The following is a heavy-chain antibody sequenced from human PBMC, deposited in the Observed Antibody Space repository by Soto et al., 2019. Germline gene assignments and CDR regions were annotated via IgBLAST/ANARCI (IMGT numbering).Heavy chain of an antibody. CDR1: GGSISSGGSY. Sequence: SETLSLTCTVSGGSISSGGSYWGWIRQPPGKGLEWIGYSYYSGNTYFNPSLKSRVTLSVDTSKNQFSLNLSSVTAAAPAVYYCVRYSSTTNCPFDYWGQGALAAVYS. D-gene: IGHD2-2*01. CDR3: VRYSSTTNCPFDY. CDR2: SYYSGNT. V-gene: IGHV4-30-4*01. J-gene: IGHJ4*02.